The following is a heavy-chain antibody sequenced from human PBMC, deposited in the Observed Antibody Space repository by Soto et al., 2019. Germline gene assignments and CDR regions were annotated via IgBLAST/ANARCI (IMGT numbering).Heavy chain of an antibody. J-gene: IGHJ4*02. CDR3: AHKGYGDYPLDY. CDR2: IYWDDYK. D-gene: IGHD4-17*01. V-gene: IGHV2-5*02. Sequence: QITLKESGPTLVKPTQTLTLTCTFSGFSLSTSGVGVGWIRQPPGKALEWLAVIYWDDYKHYSPSLKSRLTTTKDTPKNRVVRTMTNMDPVDTATYSCAHKGYGDYPLDYWGQGTLLTVSS. CDR1: GFSLSTSGVG.